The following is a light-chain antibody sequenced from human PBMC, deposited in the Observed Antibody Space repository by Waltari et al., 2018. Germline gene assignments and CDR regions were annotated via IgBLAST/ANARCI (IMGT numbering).Light chain of an antibody. CDR2: DAS. Sequence: EIVMTQSQATLSASRGERATLSCRASQSVGSNLAWYQQKPGQAPRLLIYDASTRATGVPARFSGSGSGTDFTLTISSLQSEDFAIYYCQQCNDWPPAITFGQGTRLEIK. CDR3: QQCNDWPPAIT. CDR1: QSVGSN. V-gene: IGKV3D-15*01. J-gene: IGKJ5*01.